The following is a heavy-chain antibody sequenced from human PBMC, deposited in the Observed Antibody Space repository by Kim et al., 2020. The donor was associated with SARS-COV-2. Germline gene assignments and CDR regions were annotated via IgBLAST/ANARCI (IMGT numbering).Heavy chain of an antibody. CDR2: IYYSGST. D-gene: IGHD3-10*01. CDR3: ARQLLEWFDP. V-gene: IGHV4-39*01. CDR1: GGSISSSSYY. Sequence: SETLSLTCTVSGGSISSSSYYWGWIRQPPGNGLEWIGSIYYSGSTYYNPSLKSRVTISVYTSTNQFSLKLSSVTAADTAVYYCARQLLEWFDPWGQGTLVTVSS. J-gene: IGHJ5*02.